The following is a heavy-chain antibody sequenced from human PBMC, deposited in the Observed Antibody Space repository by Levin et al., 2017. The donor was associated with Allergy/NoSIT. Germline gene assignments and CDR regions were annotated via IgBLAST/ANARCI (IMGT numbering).Heavy chain of an antibody. CDR1: GFTFSSYA. V-gene: IGHV3-23*01. CDR3: AKGGIGNIVATTRTAANYYYYMDV. CDR2: ISGSGGST. Sequence: PGGSLRLSCAASGFTFSSYAMSWVRQAPGKGLEWVSAISGSGGSTYYADSVKGRFTISRDNSKNTLYLQMNSLRAEDTAVYYCAKGGIGNIVATTRTAANYYYYMDVWGKGTTVTVSS. J-gene: IGHJ6*03. D-gene: IGHD5-12*01.